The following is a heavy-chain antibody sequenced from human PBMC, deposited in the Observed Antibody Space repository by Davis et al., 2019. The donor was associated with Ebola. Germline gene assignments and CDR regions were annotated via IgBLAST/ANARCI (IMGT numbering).Heavy chain of an antibody. Sequence: GESLKISCAASGFTFSSYSMNWVRQAPGKGLEWVSYISSSSSTIYYADSVKDRFTISRDNAKNSLYLQMNSLRVEDTAIYYCAKDTTNVWFDVWGQGTMVTVSS. D-gene: IGHD1-26*01. CDR3: AKDTTNVWFDV. CDR1: GFTFSSYS. V-gene: IGHV3-48*01. CDR2: ISSSSSTI. J-gene: IGHJ3*01.